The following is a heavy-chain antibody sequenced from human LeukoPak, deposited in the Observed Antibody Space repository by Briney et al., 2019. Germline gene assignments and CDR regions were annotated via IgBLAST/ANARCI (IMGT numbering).Heavy chain of an antibody. CDR2: IYYSGST. Sequence: SETQSLTCTVSDGSVSGYFWSWFRQPPGKGLEWIGYIYYSGSTNYNPSLKSRVTISVDTSQNQFSLKLSSVTAADTALYYCARHVSVTPWYFDLWGRGTLVTVSS. CDR1: DGSVSGYF. J-gene: IGHJ2*01. V-gene: IGHV4-59*08. CDR3: ARHVSVTPWYFDL. D-gene: IGHD4-17*01.